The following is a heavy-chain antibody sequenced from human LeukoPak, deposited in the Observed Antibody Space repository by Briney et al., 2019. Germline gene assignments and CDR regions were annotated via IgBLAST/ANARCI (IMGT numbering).Heavy chain of an antibody. Sequence: GESLKISCKGSGYNFTNYWIGWVRQVPGKGLEWLGIIYPGDSDTRYSPSFQGQVTISVDKSISTAFLQWRSLRASDSALYYCARHVRPRYSGVWPSDSWGQGTLVTVSS. D-gene: IGHD6-19*01. CDR1: GYNFTNYW. CDR3: ARHVRPRYSGVWPSDS. V-gene: IGHV5-51*01. J-gene: IGHJ4*02. CDR2: IYPGDSDT.